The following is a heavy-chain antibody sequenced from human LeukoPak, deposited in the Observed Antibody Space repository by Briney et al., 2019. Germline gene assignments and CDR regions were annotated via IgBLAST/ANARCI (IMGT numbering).Heavy chain of an antibody. Sequence: ASVMISCKASGYTFISYCISWVRQATGQGLEGMGWISAYNGNTNYAQKLQGRVTMTTDTSTSTAYIVLRSLRADDTAVYNCARDAHFVTGIAVAGTSDYWGQGTLVTVSS. J-gene: IGHJ4*02. CDR3: ARDAHFVTGIAVAGTSDY. CDR2: ISAYNGNT. D-gene: IGHD6-19*01. V-gene: IGHV1-18*01. CDR1: GYTFISYC.